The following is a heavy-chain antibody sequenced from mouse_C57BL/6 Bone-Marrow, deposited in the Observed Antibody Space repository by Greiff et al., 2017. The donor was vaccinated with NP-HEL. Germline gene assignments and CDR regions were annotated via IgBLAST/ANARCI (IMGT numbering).Heavy chain of an antibody. CDR1: GFSLTSYA. Sequence: VKLMESGPGLVAPSQSLSITCTVSGFSLTSYAISWVRQPPGKGLEWLGVIWTGGGTNYNSALKSRLSISKDNSKSQVFLKMNSLQTDDTARYYCARNYPIYYGSSSEYYFDYWGQGTTLTVSS. CDR3: ARNYPIYYGSSSEYYFDY. D-gene: IGHD1-1*01. V-gene: IGHV2-9-1*01. J-gene: IGHJ2*01. CDR2: IWTGGGT.